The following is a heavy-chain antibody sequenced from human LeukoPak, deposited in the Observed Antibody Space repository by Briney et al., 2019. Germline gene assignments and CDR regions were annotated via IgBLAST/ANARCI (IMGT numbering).Heavy chain of an antibody. J-gene: IGHJ4*02. V-gene: IGHV3-23*01. CDR1: GFTFSSYA. CDR3: AKDERYSSGWYPPEGYYFDY. Sequence: PGGSLRLSCAASGFTFSSYAMSWVRQAPGKGLEWVSAISGSGGSTYYADSVKGRFTISRDNSKNTLYLQMNSLRAEDTAVYYCAKDERYSSGWYPPEGYYFDYWGQGTLVTVSS. CDR2: ISGSGGST. D-gene: IGHD6-19*01.